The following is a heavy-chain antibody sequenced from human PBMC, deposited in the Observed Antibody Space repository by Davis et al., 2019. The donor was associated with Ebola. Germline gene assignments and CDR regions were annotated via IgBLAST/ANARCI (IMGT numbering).Heavy chain of an antibody. J-gene: IGHJ5*02. D-gene: IGHD3-3*01. CDR2: INPSGGTT. Sequence: AASVKVSCKASGYTLVSYYAHWVRQAPGQGLEWMGIINPSGGTTTYAQKFQGRVTMTRDMSTSTAYMELSSLRSEDTAVYYCAAEGGGLRFLEWSKFDPWGQGTLVTVSS. CDR3: AAEGGGLRFLEWSKFDP. CDR1: GYTLVSYY. V-gene: IGHV1-46*01.